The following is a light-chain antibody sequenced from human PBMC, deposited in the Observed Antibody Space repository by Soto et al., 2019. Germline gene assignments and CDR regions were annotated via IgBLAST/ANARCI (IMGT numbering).Light chain of an antibody. Sequence: QSALTQPPSASGTPGQRVTISCSGSNSNIGSNTVNWYQQLPGKAPKLLIYGNDNRPSGVPERFSGSKSGTSASLAITGLRADDEADYYCQSYGSSPSANFVFGTGTKVTVL. CDR1: NSNIGSNT. J-gene: IGLJ1*01. CDR2: GND. CDR3: QSYGSSPSANFV. V-gene: IGLV1-40*01.